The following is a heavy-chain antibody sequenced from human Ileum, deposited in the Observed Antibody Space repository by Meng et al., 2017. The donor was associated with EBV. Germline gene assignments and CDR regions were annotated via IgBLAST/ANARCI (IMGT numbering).Heavy chain of an antibody. V-gene: IGHV4-4*03. CDR3: ARVGLRLGIDY. Sequence: GAGRWMRRGTLSLPRVGFVWSVRRSNRLGWVRQPPGKGLEWIGEIYHSGSTNYNPSLKSRVTISVDKSKNQFSLELSSVTAADTAVYYCARVGLRLGIDYWGQGTLVTVSS. J-gene: IGHJ4*02. CDR2: IYHSGST. CDR1: VWSVRRSNR. D-gene: IGHD3-16*01.